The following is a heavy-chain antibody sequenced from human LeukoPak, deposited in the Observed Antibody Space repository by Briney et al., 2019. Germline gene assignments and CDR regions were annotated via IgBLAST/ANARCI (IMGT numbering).Heavy chain of an antibody. CDR1: GGSISSGGYY. J-gene: IGHJ4*02. Sequence: SETLSLTCTVSGGSISSGGYYWSWIRQHPGKGLEWIGYIYYSGSTYYNPSLKSRVTISVDTSKNQFSLKLGSVTAADTAVYYCARGLLWGRAVANWAYFDCWGQGTLVTVSS. V-gene: IGHV4-31*03. CDR3: ARGLLWGRAVANWAYFDC. D-gene: IGHD3-16*01. CDR2: IYYSGST.